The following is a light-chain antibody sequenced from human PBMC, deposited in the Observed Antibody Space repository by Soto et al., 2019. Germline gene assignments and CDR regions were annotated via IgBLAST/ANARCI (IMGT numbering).Light chain of an antibody. J-gene: IGKJ5*01. CDR2: GAS. V-gene: IGKV3-20*01. CDR1: QSVSSSY. Sequence: ETVLTQSPGTLSLSPGERATLSCRASQSVSSSYLAWYQQKPGQAPRLLIYGASSRATGIPDRFSGSGSGTDFTLTISRLEPEDFAVYYCQQYGSSRIPFGQGTRLEIK. CDR3: QQYGSSRIP.